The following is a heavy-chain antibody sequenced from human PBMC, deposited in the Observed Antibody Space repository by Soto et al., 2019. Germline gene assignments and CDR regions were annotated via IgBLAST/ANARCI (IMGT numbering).Heavy chain of an antibody. CDR1: GFTFSSYG. J-gene: IGHJ6*02. CDR2: ISYDGSNK. CDR3: AKDVVVGATTGLGDYYYYYGMDV. V-gene: IGHV3-30*18. Sequence: GGSLRLSCAASGFTFSSYGMHWVRQAPGKGLEWVAVISYDGSNKYYADSVKGRFTISRDNSKNTLYLQMNSMRAEDTAVYYCAKDVVVGATTGLGDYYYYYGMDVWGQGTTVTVSS. D-gene: IGHD1-26*01.